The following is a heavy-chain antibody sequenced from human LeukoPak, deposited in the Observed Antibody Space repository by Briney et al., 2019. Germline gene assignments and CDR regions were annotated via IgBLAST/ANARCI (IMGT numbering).Heavy chain of an antibody. V-gene: IGHV3-15*01. Sequence: PGGSLRLSCAASGFTFSNAWMSWVRQAPGKGLEWVGRIKSKTDGGTTDYAAPVKGRFTISRDDSKNTLYLQMNSLKTEDTAVYYCTTRQSATRGSHYYLRSDYWGQGTLVTVSS. CDR1: GFTFSNAW. CDR3: TTRQSATRGSHYYLRSDY. D-gene: IGHD1-26*01. CDR2: IKSKTDGGTT. J-gene: IGHJ4*02.